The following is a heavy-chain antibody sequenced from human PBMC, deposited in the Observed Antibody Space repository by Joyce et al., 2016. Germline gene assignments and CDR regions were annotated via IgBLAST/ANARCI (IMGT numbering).Heavy chain of an antibody. Sequence: QVQLVQSGAEVKKPGASVKVSCKASGYTFTDYYIHWVRQATGQGLEWMGGINRNSGGTEYPQKFQGRVTMTRDTSIRTAYMELTGLRSDDTAVYYCARGDLRTSSPLFWYFALWGRGTLVTVSS. CDR3: ARGDLRTSSPLFWYFAL. V-gene: IGHV1-2*02. J-gene: IGHJ2*01. D-gene: IGHD2-2*01. CDR1: GYTFTDYY. CDR2: INRNSGGT.